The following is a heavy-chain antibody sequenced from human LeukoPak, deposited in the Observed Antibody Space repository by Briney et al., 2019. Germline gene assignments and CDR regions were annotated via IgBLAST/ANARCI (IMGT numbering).Heavy chain of an antibody. Sequence: PGGSLRLSCAASGFTFSSYSMNWVRQAPGKGLEWVSSISSSSYIYYADSVKGRFTISRDNAKNSLHLQMNSLRAEDTAVYYCAELGITMIGGVWGKGTTVTISS. J-gene: IGHJ6*04. D-gene: IGHD3-10*02. CDR1: GFTFSSYS. V-gene: IGHV3-21*01. CDR3: AELGITMIGGV. CDR2: ISSSSYI.